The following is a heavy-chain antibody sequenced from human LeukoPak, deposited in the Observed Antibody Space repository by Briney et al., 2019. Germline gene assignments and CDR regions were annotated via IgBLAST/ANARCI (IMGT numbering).Heavy chain of an antibody. V-gene: IGHV3-7*01. CDR2: INPDGSEK. CDR3: ARGWGERGKCRGGTCNNPHFDY. CDR1: GVRFSSYC. J-gene: IGHJ4*02. Sequence: AGTLRLSCVISGVRFSSYCRSWVRQAPRKGLEWVANINPDGSEKNYVGSMKGRLTISRVNAKNSVYLQVDSLRVEDTAVYYCARGWGERGKCRGGTCNNPHFDYWGRGTLVTVSS. D-gene: IGHD2-15*01.